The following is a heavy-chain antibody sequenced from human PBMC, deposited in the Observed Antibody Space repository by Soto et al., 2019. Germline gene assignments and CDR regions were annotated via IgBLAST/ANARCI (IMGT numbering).Heavy chain of an antibody. V-gene: IGHV1-2*02. CDR2: INPNSGGT. CDR1: GYTFTGYY. CDR3: ARGGSTVTRLYYFDY. J-gene: IGHJ4*02. Sequence: QVQLVQSGAEVKKPGASVKVSCKASGYTFTGYYMHWVRQAPGQGLEWMGWINPNSGGTNYAQKFQGRVTMTRDTSISTAYMERSRLRSDDTAVYYCARGGSTVTRLYYFDYSGQGTLVTVSS. D-gene: IGHD4-17*01.